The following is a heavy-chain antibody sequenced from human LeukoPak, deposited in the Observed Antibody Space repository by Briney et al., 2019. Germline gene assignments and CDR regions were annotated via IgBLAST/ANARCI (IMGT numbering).Heavy chain of an antibody. CDR1: GGSFSGYY. J-gene: IGHJ4*02. CDR3: ARELRWAFDY. V-gene: IGHV4-34*01. D-gene: IGHD4-23*01. Sequence: SETLSLTCAVYGGSFSGYYWSWIRQPPGKGLEWIGEINHSGSTNYNPSLKSRVTISVDTSKNQFSLKLSSVTAADTAVYYCARELRWAFDYWGQGTLVTVSS. CDR2: INHSGST.